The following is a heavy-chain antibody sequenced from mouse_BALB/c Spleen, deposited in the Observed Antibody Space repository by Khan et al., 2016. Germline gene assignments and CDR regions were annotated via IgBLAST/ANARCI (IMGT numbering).Heavy chain of an antibody. CDR3: ARRGTTMDY. CDR1: GYTFSSYW. D-gene: IGHD2-14*01. Sequence: VQLQESGAELMKPGASVKISCKTTGYTFSSYWIEWVKQRPGHGLEWIGEILPGSGSSNYNEKFKDKATFTADTSSNTAYMQLSSLTSEDSVVYYCARRGTTMDYWGQGTSVTVSS. V-gene: IGHV1-9*01. J-gene: IGHJ4*01. CDR2: ILPGSGSS.